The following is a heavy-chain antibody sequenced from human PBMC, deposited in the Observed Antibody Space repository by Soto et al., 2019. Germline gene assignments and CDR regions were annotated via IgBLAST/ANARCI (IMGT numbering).Heavy chain of an antibody. D-gene: IGHD2-15*01. CDR3: ARLGGPYFDY. V-gene: IGHV4-59*01. J-gene: IGHJ4*02. CDR2: IYYSGST. CDR1: GGSISSYY. Sequence: SETLSLTCTVSGGSISSYYWSWIRQPPGKGLEWIGYIYYSGSTNYNPSLKSRVTISVDTSKNQFSLKLSSVTAADTAVYYCARLGGPYFDYWGQGTLVTSPQ.